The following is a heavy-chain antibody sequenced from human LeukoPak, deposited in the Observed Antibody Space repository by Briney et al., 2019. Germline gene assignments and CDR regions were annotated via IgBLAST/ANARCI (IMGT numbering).Heavy chain of an antibody. CDR3: ARWSRYSSGWYELDY. CDR2: IWHDGTNE. D-gene: IGHD6-19*01. CDR1: GFAFSAYG. J-gene: IGHJ4*02. Sequence: PGGSLRLSCAGSGFAFSAYGKHWVRQAPGKGLEWVALIWHDGTNEKYADSVKGRFTISRDNSMDTLYLQMNSLRAEDTAVYYCARWSRYSSGWYELDYWGQGVLVTVSS. V-gene: IGHV3-33*01.